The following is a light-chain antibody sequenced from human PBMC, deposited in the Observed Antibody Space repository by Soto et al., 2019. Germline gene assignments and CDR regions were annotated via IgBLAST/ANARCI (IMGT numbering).Light chain of an antibody. CDR2: RNN. V-gene: IGLV1-47*01. CDR1: SSNIGSNY. Sequence: QSVLTQPPSASGTPGQRVTISCSGSSSNIGSNYVYWYQQLPGTAPKLLIYRNNQRPSGVPDRFSGSKSGTSASLAISGLRSEDEAEYDCAAWDDSLSGVVFGGGTQLTVL. CDR3: AAWDDSLSGVV. J-gene: IGLJ2*01.